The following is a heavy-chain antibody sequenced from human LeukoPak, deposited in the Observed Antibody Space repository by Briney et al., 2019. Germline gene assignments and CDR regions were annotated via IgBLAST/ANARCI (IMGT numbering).Heavy chain of an antibody. CDR1: GFTFDDYA. Sequence: PGGSLRLSCAASGFTFDDYAMHWVRQAPGKGLEWVSGISWNSGSIGYADSVKGRFTISRDNAKNSLYLQMNSLRAEDTALYYCAKDIDFSGYDWSGAFDIWGQGTMVTVSS. CDR2: ISWNSGSI. D-gene: IGHD5-12*01. CDR3: AKDIDFSGYDWSGAFDI. V-gene: IGHV3-9*01. J-gene: IGHJ3*02.